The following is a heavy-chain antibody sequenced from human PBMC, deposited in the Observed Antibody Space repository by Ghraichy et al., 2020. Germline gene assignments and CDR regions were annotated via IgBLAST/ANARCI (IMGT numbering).Heavy chain of an antibody. Sequence: ASVKVSCKASGYTFTGYYMHWVRQAPGQGLEWMGWINPNSGGTNYAQKFQGRVTMTRDTSISTAYMELSRLRSDDTAVYYCARLSFYCGGDCDHDENFDYWGQGTLVTVSS. J-gene: IGHJ4*02. CDR1: GYTFTGYY. CDR2: INPNSGGT. CDR3: ARLSFYCGGDCDHDENFDY. D-gene: IGHD2-21*02. V-gene: IGHV1-2*02.